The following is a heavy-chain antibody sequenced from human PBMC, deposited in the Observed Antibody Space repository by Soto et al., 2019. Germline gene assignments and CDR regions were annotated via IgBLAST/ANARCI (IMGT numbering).Heavy chain of an antibody. CDR2: ISSSGSTI. D-gene: IGHD6-13*01. CDR3: ATGAGPDLVDDYYYGMGV. CDR1: GFTFSSYE. J-gene: IGHJ6*02. V-gene: IGHV3-48*03. Sequence: PGGSLRLSPAASGFTFSSYEMNWVRQAPGKGLEWVSYISSSGSTIYYADSVKGRFTISRDNAKNSLYLQMNSLRAEDTAVYYCATGAGPDLVDDYYYGMGVWGQGTTVPVSS.